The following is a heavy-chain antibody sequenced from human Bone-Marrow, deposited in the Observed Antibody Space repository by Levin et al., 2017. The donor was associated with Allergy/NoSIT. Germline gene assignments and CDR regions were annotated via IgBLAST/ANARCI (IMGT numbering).Heavy chain of an antibody. J-gene: IGHJ4*02. CDR1: GFTFRNYA. Sequence: PGGSLRLSCTASGFTFRNYAMTWFRQAPGKGLDWVGFIRSQPNGGTTEYAASVEGRFIISRDDSRSVTYLQMDSLRTEDTAVYFCSRGGTWDGSGYFDHWGQGTLVTVSS. CDR2: IRSQPNGGTT. D-gene: IGHD3-22*01. CDR3: SRGGTWDGSGYFDH. V-gene: IGHV3-49*03.